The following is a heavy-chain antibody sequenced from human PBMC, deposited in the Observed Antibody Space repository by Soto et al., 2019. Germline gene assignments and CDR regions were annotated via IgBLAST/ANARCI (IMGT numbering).Heavy chain of an antibody. CDR3: AKDGRYSSGWYYGYFDY. CDR2: ISGSGGTT. Sequence: EVQLLDTGGGLVQPGGSLRLSCAASGFSFSSYAMSWVRQAPGKGLEWISAISGSGGTTYYADSVKGRFTISRDNSKNTLFLQMNSLRAEDTAVYYCAKDGRYSSGWYYGYFDYWGQGTLVTVSS. J-gene: IGHJ4*02. D-gene: IGHD6-19*01. V-gene: IGHV3-23*01. CDR1: GFSFSSYA.